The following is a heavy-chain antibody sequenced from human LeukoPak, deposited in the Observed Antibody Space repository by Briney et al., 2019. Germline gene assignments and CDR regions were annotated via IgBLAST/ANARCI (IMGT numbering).Heavy chain of an antibody. D-gene: IGHD6-13*01. CDR1: GYTFTGYY. V-gene: IGHV1-2*02. CDR2: INPNSGGT. Sequence: ASVKVSCKASGYTFTGYYMHWVRQAPGRGLEWMGWINPNSGGTNYAQKFQGRVTMTSDTSISTAYMELSRLRSDDTAVYYCAREAAAGRDPPDYWGQGTLVTVSS. CDR3: AREAAAGRDPPDY. J-gene: IGHJ4*02.